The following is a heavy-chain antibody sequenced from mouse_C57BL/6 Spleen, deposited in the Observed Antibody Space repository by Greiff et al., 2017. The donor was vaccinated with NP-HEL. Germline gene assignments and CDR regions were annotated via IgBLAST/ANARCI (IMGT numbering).Heavy chain of an antibody. D-gene: IGHD1-1*01. Sequence: VQLQQSGAELVRPGASVKLSCTASGFNIKDDYMHWVKQRPEQGLEWIGWIDPENGDTEYASKFQGKATITADTSSNTAYLQLSSLTSEDTAVYYGTPSYYGSILHAMDYWGQGTSVTVSS. CDR2: IDPENGDT. V-gene: IGHV14-4*01. CDR1: GFNIKDDY. J-gene: IGHJ4*01. CDR3: TPSYYGSILHAMDY.